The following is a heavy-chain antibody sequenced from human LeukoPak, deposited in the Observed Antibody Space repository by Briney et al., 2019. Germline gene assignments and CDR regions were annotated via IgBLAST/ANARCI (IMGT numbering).Heavy chain of an antibody. Sequence: PSETLSLTCTVSGGSISSYYWSWIRQPPGKGLEWMGYIYYSGSTNYNPSLKSRVTISVDTSKNQFSLKLSSVTAADTAVYYCARVNYYGSGSADFDYWGQGTLVTVSS. CDR3: ARVNYYGSGSADFDY. J-gene: IGHJ4*02. D-gene: IGHD3-10*01. CDR2: IYYSGST. CDR1: GGSISSYY. V-gene: IGHV4-59*01.